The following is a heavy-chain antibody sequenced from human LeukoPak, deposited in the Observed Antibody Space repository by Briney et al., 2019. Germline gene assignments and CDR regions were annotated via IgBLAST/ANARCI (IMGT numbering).Heavy chain of an antibody. CDR3: ARIYGSGSTNWYFDL. Sequence: SETLSLTRTVSGGSISSSTYSWGWIRQPPGKGLEWIGSIYYSGRTYYNPSLKSRVTISVDTTQNQFSLKLRFVTAADTAVYYCARIYGSGSTNWYFDLWGRGTLVTVSS. V-gene: IGHV4-39*01. J-gene: IGHJ2*01. CDR1: GGSISSSTYS. CDR2: IYYSGRT. D-gene: IGHD3-10*01.